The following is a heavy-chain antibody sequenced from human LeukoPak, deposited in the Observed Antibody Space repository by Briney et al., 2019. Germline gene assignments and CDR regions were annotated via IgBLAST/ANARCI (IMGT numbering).Heavy chain of an antibody. CDR3: AKDHPDYDILTGYH. CDR1: GCTFSSYA. V-gene: IGHV3-23*01. D-gene: IGHD3-9*01. J-gene: IGHJ4*02. CDR2: ISGSGGST. Sequence: GGSLRLSCAVSGCTFSSYAMSWVRQAPGKGLEWVSAISGSGGSTYYADSVKGRFTISRDNSKNTLYLQMNSLRAEDTAVYYCAKDHPDYDILTGYHWGQGTLVTVSS.